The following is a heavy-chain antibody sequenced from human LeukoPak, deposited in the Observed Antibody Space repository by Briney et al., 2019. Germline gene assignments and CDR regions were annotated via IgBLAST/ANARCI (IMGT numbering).Heavy chain of an antibody. D-gene: IGHD3-22*01. CDR3: VRYYYDSSGYKRYFDY. CDR1: GFTFSSYV. CDR2: ITSNGGTT. V-gene: IGHV3-64D*09. Sequence: GGSLRLSCSASGFTFSSYVMHWVRQAPGKGLEYVSAITSNGGTTYYADSVKGRFTISRDNSKNTLYLQMSSLRAEDTAVFYCVRYYYDSSGYKRYFDYWGQGTPVTVSS. J-gene: IGHJ4*02.